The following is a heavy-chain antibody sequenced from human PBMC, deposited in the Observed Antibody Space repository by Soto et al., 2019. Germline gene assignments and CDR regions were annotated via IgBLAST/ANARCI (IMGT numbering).Heavy chain of an antibody. Sequence: QVQLVQSGPEVKKSGSSVKVSCKLSGGTFTSDTISWLRLAPGQGLEWMGRIVPILGTGNYAQKFQGRVTVTEDRSTNTGYMELISLISEDPAIYYCAGEGGFYIMGTFPFYYMDVWGNGPTVTVSS. CDR1: GGTFTSDT. V-gene: IGHV1-69*08. CDR2: IVPILGTG. D-gene: IGHD3-16*01. J-gene: IGHJ6*03. CDR3: AGEGGFYIMGTFPFYYMDV.